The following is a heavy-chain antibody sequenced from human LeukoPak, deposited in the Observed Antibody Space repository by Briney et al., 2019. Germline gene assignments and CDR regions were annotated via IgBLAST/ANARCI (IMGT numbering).Heavy chain of an antibody. CDR2: ISAYNGNT. Sequence: ASVKVSCKASGYTFTSYGISWVRQAPGQGLEWMGWISAYNGNTNYAQKLQGRVTMTTDTSTSTAYMELRSLRSDDTAVYYCARVNSRGSGYYLYYYCYMDVWGKGTTVTVSS. J-gene: IGHJ6*03. CDR3: ARVNSRGSGYYLYYYCYMDV. D-gene: IGHD3-22*01. CDR1: GYTFTSYG. V-gene: IGHV1-18*01.